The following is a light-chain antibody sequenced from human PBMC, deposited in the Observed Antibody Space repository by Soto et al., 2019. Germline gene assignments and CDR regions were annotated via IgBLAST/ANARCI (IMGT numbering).Light chain of an antibody. CDR2: GAS. CDR1: QSVSTTF. CDR3: QQYGSPIT. Sequence: EIVLTQSPGTLSLSPGERATLSCRASQSVSTTFLVWYQQRPGQAPRLLIYGASTRVTGIPDRFSGSGSGTDFTLTISRLEPEDFAVYYCQQYGSPITFGQGTRLEIK. J-gene: IGKJ5*01. V-gene: IGKV3-20*01.